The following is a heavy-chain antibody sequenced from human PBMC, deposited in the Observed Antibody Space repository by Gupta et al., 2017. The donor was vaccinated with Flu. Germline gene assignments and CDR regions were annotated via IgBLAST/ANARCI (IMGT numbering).Heavy chain of an antibody. CDR3: AKAEVVVITYYDY. Sequence: VRQAPGKWLEWFAAISGSSCTTYYADSVKGLFTISRDNSKNTLYLQMDSLRAEDTAVYYCAKAEVVVITYYDYWGQGTLVTVSS. D-gene: IGHD3-22*01. J-gene: IGHJ4*02. V-gene: IGHV3-23*01. CDR2: ISGSSCTT.